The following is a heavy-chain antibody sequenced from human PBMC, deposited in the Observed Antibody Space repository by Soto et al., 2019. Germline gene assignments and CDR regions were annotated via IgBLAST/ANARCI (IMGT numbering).Heavy chain of an antibody. CDR3: ARESEDLTSNFDY. V-gene: IGHV3-21*01. J-gene: IGHJ4*02. CDR2: ISSTTNYI. Sequence: PWGSLGLACAASCFTLTRYSITCVRQPPGKGLEWVSSISSTTNYIYYADSMKGRFTVSRDNAKNSVYLEMNSLSAEDTAVYYCARESEDLTSNFDYWGQGTLVTVSS. CDR1: CFTLTRYS.